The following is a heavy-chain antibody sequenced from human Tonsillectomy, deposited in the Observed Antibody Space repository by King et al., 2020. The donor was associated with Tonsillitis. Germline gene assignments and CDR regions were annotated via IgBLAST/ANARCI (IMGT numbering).Heavy chain of an antibody. J-gene: IGHJ3*02. CDR3: ANIFVLIPYSGGFPPGADAFDI. CDR2: IRYDGSNK. D-gene: IGHD1-26*01. V-gene: IGHV3-30*02. CDR1: GFTFSSYG. Sequence: VQLVESGGGVVQPGGSLRLSCAASGFTFSSYGMHWVRQAPGKGLEWVAFIRYDGSNKYYADSVKGRFTISRDNSKNTLYLQMNSLRAEDTAVYYCANIFVLIPYSGGFPPGADAFDIWGQGTMVTVSS.